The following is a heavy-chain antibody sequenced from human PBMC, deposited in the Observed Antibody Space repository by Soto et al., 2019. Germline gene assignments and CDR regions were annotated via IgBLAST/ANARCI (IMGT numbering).Heavy chain of an antibody. Sequence: GGSLRLSCAASGFTFSSYAMHWVRQAPGKGLEWVAVISYDGSNKYYADSVKGRFTISRDNSKNTLYLQMNSLRAEDTAFYFFSIDPLWGTAMVLWYFDLWGRGTLVTVSS. CDR2: ISYDGSNK. D-gene: IGHD5-18*01. CDR3: SIDPLWGTAMVLWYFDL. CDR1: GFTFSSYA. V-gene: IGHV3-30-3*01. J-gene: IGHJ2*01.